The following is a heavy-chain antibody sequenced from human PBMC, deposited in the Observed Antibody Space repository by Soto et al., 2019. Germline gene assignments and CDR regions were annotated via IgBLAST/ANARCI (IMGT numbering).Heavy chain of an antibody. Sequence: ASVKVSCKASGYTFTGYYMHWVRQAPGQGLEWMGWINPNSGGTNYAQKFQGWVTMTRDTSISTAYMELSRLRSDDTAVYYCAREGDSSGWYGNWFDPWGQGTLVTVSS. CDR2: INPNSGGT. J-gene: IGHJ5*02. D-gene: IGHD6-19*01. V-gene: IGHV1-2*04. CDR1: GYTFTGYY. CDR3: AREGDSSGWYGNWFDP.